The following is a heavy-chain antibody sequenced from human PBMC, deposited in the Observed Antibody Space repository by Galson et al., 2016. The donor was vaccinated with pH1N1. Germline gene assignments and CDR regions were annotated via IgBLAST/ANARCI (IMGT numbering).Heavy chain of an antibody. V-gene: IGHV3-74*01. CDR1: GFTFSRYW. Sequence: SLRLSCAASGFTFSRYWMHWVRQAPGKGLVWVSRINRDGGSAIYADSVKGRLTISRDNAKNTRYLQMNSLRAEDTAVYYCARDRLLRGVIVLPPYYYYLDVWGKGTTVTVSS. D-gene: IGHD3-10*01. CDR3: ARDRLLRGVIVLPPYYYYLDV. J-gene: IGHJ6*03. CDR2: INRDGGSA.